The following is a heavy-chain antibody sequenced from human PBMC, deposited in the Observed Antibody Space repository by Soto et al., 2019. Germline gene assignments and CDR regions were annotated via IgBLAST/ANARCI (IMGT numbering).Heavy chain of an antibody. V-gene: IGHV2-5*02. CDR3: AHGGPTYYYDSSGFPFDY. D-gene: IGHD3-22*01. Sequence: SGPTLVNPTPTLTLTCTFSGFSLSTSGVGVGWIRQPPGKALEWLALIYWDDDKRYSPSLKSRLTITKDTSKNQVVLTMTNMDPVDTATYYFAHGGPTYYYDSSGFPFDYWGQGTLVTVSS. CDR2: IYWDDDK. CDR1: GFSLSTSGVG. J-gene: IGHJ4*02.